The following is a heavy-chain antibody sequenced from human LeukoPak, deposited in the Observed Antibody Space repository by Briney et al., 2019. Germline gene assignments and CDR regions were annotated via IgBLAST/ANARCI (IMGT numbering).Heavy chain of an antibody. Sequence: GGSLRLSCAAWGFTFSSCATSGVRGARGGGVEGVCAFCGSGGSTYYADSVKGRFTISRDNSKNTLYLQMNSLRAEDTAVYYCAKASWYPTPGSRGLDYWGQGTLVTVSS. J-gene: IGHJ4*02. D-gene: IGHD6-13*01. CDR3: AKASWYPTPGSRGLDY. CDR1: GFTFSSCA. CDR2: FCGSGGST. V-gene: IGHV3-23*01.